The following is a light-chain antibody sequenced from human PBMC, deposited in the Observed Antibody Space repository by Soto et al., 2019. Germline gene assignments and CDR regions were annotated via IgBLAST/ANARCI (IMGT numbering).Light chain of an antibody. CDR2: EVS. Sequence: QSALTQPPSAPGSPGQSVTISCTGTSSDVGGYNYVSWYQQHPGKAPKLMIYEVSKRPSGVPDRFSGSKSGNTASLTVSGLQAEDEADYYCSSYGGSKNVLFGGGTKLTVL. J-gene: IGLJ2*01. CDR3: SSYGGSKNVL. V-gene: IGLV2-8*01. CDR1: SSDVGGYNY.